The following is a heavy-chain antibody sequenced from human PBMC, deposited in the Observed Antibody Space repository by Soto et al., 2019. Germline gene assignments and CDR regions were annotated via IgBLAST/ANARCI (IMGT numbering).Heavy chain of an antibody. CDR3: ARDRAGVGGMDV. CDR1: RCTVSSNY. D-gene: IGHD1-26*01. J-gene: IGHJ6*02. Sequence: GSLRLSCAASRCTVSSNYMSWVRQATGKGLEWFAVIYSGGSTYYADSVKGRFTISRDNAKNNLYLQMNSLRDEDTALYYCARDRAGVGGMDVWRQGTTVTVSS. V-gene: IGHV3-53*01. CDR2: IYSGGST.